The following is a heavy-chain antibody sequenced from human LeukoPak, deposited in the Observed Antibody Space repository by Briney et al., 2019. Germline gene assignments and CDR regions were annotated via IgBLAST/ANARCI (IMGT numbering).Heavy chain of an antibody. V-gene: IGHV1-2*02. CDR2: INPNTGGP. J-gene: IGHJ5*02. CDR3: ARDLWFGELYDEGWFDP. CDR1: GYTFKDYY. Sequence: ASVKVSCKASGYTFKDYYIHWVRQAPGQGLEWMGWINPNTGGPNYAQNFQGRVTMTRDTSITTAYMELSRLRSDDTAVYYCARDLWFGELYDEGWFDPWGQGTLVTVSS. D-gene: IGHD3-10*01.